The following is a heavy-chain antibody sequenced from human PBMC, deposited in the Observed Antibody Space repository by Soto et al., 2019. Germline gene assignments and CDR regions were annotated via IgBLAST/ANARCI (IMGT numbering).Heavy chain of an antibody. CDR1: GFTFSSYA. CDR2: ISGSGGST. Sequence: VQLLESGGGLVQPGGSLRLSCAASGFTFSSYAMSWVRQAPGKGLEWVSAISGSGGSTYYADSVKGRFTISRDNSKNTLYRQMNSLRAEDTAVYYCAKNGDSSSWSGMAHPDYWGQGTLVTVSS. J-gene: IGHJ4*02. V-gene: IGHV3-23*01. CDR3: AKNGDSSSWSGMAHPDY. D-gene: IGHD6-13*01.